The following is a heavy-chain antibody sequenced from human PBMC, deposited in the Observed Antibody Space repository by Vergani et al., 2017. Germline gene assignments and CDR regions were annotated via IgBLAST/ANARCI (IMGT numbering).Heavy chain of an antibody. CDR1: VGTFSSYA. D-gene: IGHD4-11*01. V-gene: IGHV1-69*01. Sequence: QVQLVQSGSELKKPGASVKVSCKASVGTFSSYAISWVRQAPGQGLEWMGGIIPIFGTANYAQKFQGRVTITADESTSTAYMELSSLRSEDTAVYYCARLTTDDFGVVNYWGQGTLVTVSS. J-gene: IGHJ4*02. CDR2: IIPIFGTA. CDR3: ARLTTDDFGVVNY.